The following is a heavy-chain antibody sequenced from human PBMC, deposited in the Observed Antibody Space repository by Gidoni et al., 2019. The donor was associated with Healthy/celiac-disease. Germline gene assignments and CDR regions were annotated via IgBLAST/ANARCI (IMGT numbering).Heavy chain of an antibody. D-gene: IGHD2-2*01. CDR3: ARERGEVPAALDY. V-gene: IGHV3-30*01. J-gene: IGHJ4*02. CDR1: GFTFSSYA. CDR2: ISYDGSNK. Sequence: QVQLVESGGGVVQPERSLRLSCAASGFTFSSYAMHWVRQAPGKGLEWVAVISYDGSNKYYADSVKGRFTISRDNSKNTLYLQMNSLRAEDTAVYYCARERGEVPAALDYWGQGTLVTVSS.